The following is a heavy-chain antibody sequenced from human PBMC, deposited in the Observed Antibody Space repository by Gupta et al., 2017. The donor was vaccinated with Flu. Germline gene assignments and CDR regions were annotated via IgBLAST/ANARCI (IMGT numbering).Heavy chain of an antibody. J-gene: IGHJ4*02. V-gene: IGHV3-33*01. CDR3: ARDTSRIAAAGILDY. CDR2: IWYDGSNK. CDR1: GFTFSSYG. Sequence: QVQLVESGGGVVQPGRSLRLSCAASGFTFSSYGMHWVRQAPGKGLEWVAVIWYDGSNKYYADSVKGRFTISRDNSKNTLYLQMNSLRAEDTAVYYCARDTSRIAAAGILDYWGQGTLVTVAS. D-gene: IGHD6-13*01.